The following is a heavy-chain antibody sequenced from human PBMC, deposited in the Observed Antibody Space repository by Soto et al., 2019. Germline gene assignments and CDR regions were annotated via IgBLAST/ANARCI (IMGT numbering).Heavy chain of an antibody. CDR1: GFTFNIFT. Sequence: GGSLRLSCAAYGFTFNIFTMKWVRQAPGKGLEWVSSISSNSNYIYYADSVKGRFTISRDNAKNSLYLQMNSLRAGDTAVYYCARDHDAFDIWGQGTMVTVSS. CDR3: ARDHDAFDI. V-gene: IGHV3-21*01. J-gene: IGHJ3*02. CDR2: ISSNSNYI.